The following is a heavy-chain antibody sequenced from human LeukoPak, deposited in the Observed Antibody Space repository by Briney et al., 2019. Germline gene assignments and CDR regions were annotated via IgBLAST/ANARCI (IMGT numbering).Heavy chain of an antibody. Sequence: PGGSLRLSCAASGFTFSNYAISWVRQAPGKGLEWVLAISAAGGSTYYADSVKGRFTFSRDNAKNTLYVQMNSLRAEDTAVYYCAGDRSGGNYATFEYWGQGTLVTVSS. D-gene: IGHD1-26*01. CDR1: GFTFSNYA. J-gene: IGHJ4*02. V-gene: IGHV3-23*01. CDR3: AGDRSGGNYATFEY. CDR2: ISAAGGST.